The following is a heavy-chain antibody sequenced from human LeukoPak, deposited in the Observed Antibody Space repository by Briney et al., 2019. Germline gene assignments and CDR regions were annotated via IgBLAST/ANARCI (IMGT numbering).Heavy chain of an antibody. CDR3: ARVYGSGSYYTFDY. D-gene: IGHD3-10*01. CDR1: GGSISSGGYY. J-gene: IGHJ4*02. CDR2: IYYSGST. Sequence: PSETLSLTCTVSGGSISSGGYYWSWIRQHPGKGLEWIGYIYYSGSTNYNPSLKSRVTISVDTSKNQFSLKLSSVTAADTAVYYCARVYGSGSYYTFDYWGQGTLVTVSS. V-gene: IGHV4-61*08.